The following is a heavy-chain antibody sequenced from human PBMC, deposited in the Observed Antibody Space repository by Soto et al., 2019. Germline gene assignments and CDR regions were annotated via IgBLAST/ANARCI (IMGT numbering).Heavy chain of an antibody. D-gene: IGHD6-19*01. Sequence: GSLRLSCAASGFTFNNYGMHWVRQAPGKGLEWVAVVSHDGRNTHYADSVKGRFTISRDSSKNTVSLEMTSLRAEDTAVYYCAKGGRQWLVTSDFNYWGQGALVTVSS. J-gene: IGHJ4*02. CDR1: GFTFNNYG. CDR3: AKGGRQWLVTSDFNY. V-gene: IGHV3-30*18. CDR2: VSHDGRNT.